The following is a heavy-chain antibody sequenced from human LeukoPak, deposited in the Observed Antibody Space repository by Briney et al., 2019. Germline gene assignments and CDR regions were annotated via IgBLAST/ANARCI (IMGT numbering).Heavy chain of an antibody. D-gene: IGHD2-2*01. Sequence: SAKVSCKASGSTFSNYGITWVRQAPGQGLEWMGRIIPILDVALYAQKFQGRVTITADKSTSTAYMELSTLRPEDTAVYYCARRQGCSSTSCPPDYWGQGTLVTVSP. J-gene: IGHJ4*02. V-gene: IGHV1-69*04. CDR1: GSTFSNYG. CDR2: IIPILDVA. CDR3: ARRQGCSSTSCPPDY.